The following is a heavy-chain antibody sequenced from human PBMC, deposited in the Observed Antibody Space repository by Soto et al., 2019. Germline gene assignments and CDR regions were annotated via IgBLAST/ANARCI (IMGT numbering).Heavy chain of an antibody. V-gene: IGHV3-23*01. CDR2: ITGSGATI. CDR1: GFTFSTYA. J-gene: IGHJ4*02. Sequence: VQLLESWGGLVLPGGSLRLSCAASGFTFSTYAMTWVRQAPGKGLEWVAVITGSGATIFYADSVKGRFTISRDNSVDPVYMQMESLGADDTDLYYCAKDKSALGFFDYWGQGTQVTVSP. D-gene: IGHD1-26*01. CDR3: AKDKSALGFFDY.